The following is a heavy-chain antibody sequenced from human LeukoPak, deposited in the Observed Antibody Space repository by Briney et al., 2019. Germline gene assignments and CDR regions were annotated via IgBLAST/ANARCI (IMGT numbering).Heavy chain of an antibody. J-gene: IGHJ6*03. CDR1: GGSISSSNW. CDR3: ARAVDDFYYYMDV. D-gene: IGHD6-19*01. CDR2: IYHSGST. Sequence: SGTLSLTCAVSGGSISSSNWWSWVRQPPGKGLEWIGEIYHSGSTNYNPSLKSRVTISVGKSKNQFSLKLSSVTAADTAVYYCARAVDDFYYYMDVWGKGTAVTVSS. V-gene: IGHV4-4*02.